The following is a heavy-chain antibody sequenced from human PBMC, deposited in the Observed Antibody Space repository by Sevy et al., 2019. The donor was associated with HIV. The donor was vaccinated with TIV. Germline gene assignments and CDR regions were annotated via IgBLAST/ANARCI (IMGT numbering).Heavy chain of an antibody. CDR3: AGEGCTKPHDY. CDR1: GFDFSIYS. V-gene: IGHV3-23*01. J-gene: IGHJ4*02. Sequence: GGSLRLSCAASGFDFSIYSMSWVRQAPGKGLEWVSTLSFGCGKVNYADSVKGRFTISRDNSKSSVYLQMNNMRVDDTAVDYCAGEGCTKPHDYWGQGTLVTVSS. CDR2: LSFGCGKV. D-gene: IGHD2-8*01.